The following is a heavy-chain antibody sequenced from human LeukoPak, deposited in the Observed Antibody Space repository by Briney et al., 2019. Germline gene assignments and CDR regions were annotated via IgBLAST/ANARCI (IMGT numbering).Heavy chain of an antibody. J-gene: IGHJ6*02. CDR3: ARESFRYDSSGYYGSYYYYGMDV. Sequence: GGSLRLSCAASGFTFSSYGMPWVRQAPGKGLEWVAVIWYDGSNKYYADSVKGRFTISRDNSKNTLYLQMNSLRAEDTAVYYCARESFRYDSSGYYGSYYYYGMDVWGQGTTVTVSS. D-gene: IGHD3-22*01. V-gene: IGHV3-33*01. CDR2: IWYDGSNK. CDR1: GFTFSSYG.